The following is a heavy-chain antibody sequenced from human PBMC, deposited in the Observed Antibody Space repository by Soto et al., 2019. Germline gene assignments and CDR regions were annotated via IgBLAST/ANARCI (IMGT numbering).Heavy chain of an antibody. J-gene: IGHJ5*02. CDR2: IDPRDSYV. CDR1: GYTFTTFW. Sequence: GESLKISCTGFGYTFTTFWISWVRQMPGTGLEWMGRIDPRDSYVNYSPSFQGHVTISVDKSISTAYLQWGSLKASDTAMYYCARLFCSTTTCDSWFDPWGQGTLVTVSS. D-gene: IGHD2-2*01. V-gene: IGHV5-10-1*01. CDR3: ARLFCSTTTCDSWFDP.